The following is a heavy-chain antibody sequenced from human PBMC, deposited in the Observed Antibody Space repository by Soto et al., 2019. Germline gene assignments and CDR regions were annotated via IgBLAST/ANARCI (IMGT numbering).Heavy chain of an antibody. CDR2: ISSSGSTI. Sequence: QVQLVESGGGLVKPGGSLRLSCAASGFTFSDYYMSWIRPAPGKGLEWVSYISSSGSTIYYADSVKGRFTISRDNAKNSLYLQMNSLRAEDTAVYYCAREIQLWDHYYYYGMDVWGQGTTVTVSS. V-gene: IGHV3-11*01. CDR1: GFTFSDYY. CDR3: AREIQLWDHYYYYGMDV. J-gene: IGHJ6*02. D-gene: IGHD5-18*01.